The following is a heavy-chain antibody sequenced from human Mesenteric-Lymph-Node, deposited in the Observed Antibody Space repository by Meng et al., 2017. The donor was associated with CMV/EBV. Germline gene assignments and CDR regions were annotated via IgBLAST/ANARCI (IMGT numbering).Heavy chain of an antibody. CDR2: INHSGST. CDR3: ARHQRWLKSEGGFNY. J-gene: IGHJ4*02. D-gene: IGHD4-23*01. Sequence: QRWGAGLLQPSETLSLPCAVYGGFFSGYYWSWIRQPPGKGLEWIGEINHSGSTNYNPSLKSRVTISVDTSKNQFSLKLSSVTAADTAVYYCARHQRWLKSEGGFNYWGQGTLVTVSS. CDR1: GGFFSGYY. V-gene: IGHV4-34*01.